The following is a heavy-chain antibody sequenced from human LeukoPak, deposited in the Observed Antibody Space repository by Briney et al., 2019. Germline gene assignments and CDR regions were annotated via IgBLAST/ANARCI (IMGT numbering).Heavy chain of an antibody. CDR3: ARGRLIVVVPAARPLGYYYCMDV. CDR1: GGSFSGYY. J-gene: IGHJ6*02. D-gene: IGHD2-2*01. V-gene: IGHV4-34*01. CDR2: INHSGST. Sequence: SETLSLTCAVYGGSFSGYYWSWIRQPPGKGLEWIGEINHSGSTNYNPSLKSRVTISVDTSKNQFSLKLSSVTAADTAVYYCARGRLIVVVPAARPLGYYYCMDVWGQGTTVTVSS.